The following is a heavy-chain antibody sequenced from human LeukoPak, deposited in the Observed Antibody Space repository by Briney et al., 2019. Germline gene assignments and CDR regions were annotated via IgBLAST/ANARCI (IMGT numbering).Heavy chain of an antibody. CDR2: IKQDGSEK. J-gene: IGHJ4*02. CDR1: GFIFSSYW. Sequence: GGSLRLSCAASGFIFSSYWMSWVRQAPGKGLEWVANIKQDGSEKYYVDSVKGRFTISRDNAKNSLYLQMNSLRAEDTAVYYCAKTRSVDTAMVRGVVGYWGQGTLVTVSS. D-gene: IGHD5-18*01. V-gene: IGHV3-7*01. CDR3: AKTRSVDTAMVRGVVGY.